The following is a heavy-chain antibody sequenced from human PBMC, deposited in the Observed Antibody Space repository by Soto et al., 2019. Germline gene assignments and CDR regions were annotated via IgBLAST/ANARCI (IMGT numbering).Heavy chain of an antibody. CDR1: CDSITSLNC. J-gene: IGHJ4*02. CDR3: VRDLGTGTDY. CDR2: IYHSGAS. Sequence: TLSLTCAVSCDSITSLNCWSWVRQAPGKGLEWIGEIYHSGASTYNPSLKSRTTMSVDPSNNHFSLKLTSVTAADTAVYFCVRDLGTGTDYWGRGTLVTVSS. V-gene: IGHV4-4*01. D-gene: IGHD1-1*01.